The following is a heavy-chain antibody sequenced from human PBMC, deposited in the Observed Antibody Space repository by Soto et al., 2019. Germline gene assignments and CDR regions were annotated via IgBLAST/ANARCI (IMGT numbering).Heavy chain of an antibody. Sequence: GGSLRLSCAASGFTFSSYWMSWVRQAPGKGLEWVANIKQDGSEKYYVDSVKGRFTISRDNAKNSLYLQMNSLRAEDTAVYYCARDLFYYGSGSYPDWGQGTLVTVSS. D-gene: IGHD3-10*01. CDR1: GFTFSSYW. CDR2: IKQDGSEK. CDR3: ARDLFYYGSGSYPD. V-gene: IGHV3-7*01. J-gene: IGHJ4*02.